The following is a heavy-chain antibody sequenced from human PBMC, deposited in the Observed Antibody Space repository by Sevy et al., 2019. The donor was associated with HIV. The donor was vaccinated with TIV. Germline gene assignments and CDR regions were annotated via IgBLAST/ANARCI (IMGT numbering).Heavy chain of an antibody. CDR1: TFRVIDNY. V-gene: IGHV3-66*01. Sequence: GGSLRLSCAASTFRVIDNYMSWVRQAPGKGLEWVSTIYSGGITFYADSVKGRFTISRDNSKNTLYLQMNSLRAEDTAVYYCARDRYYDASGYYYYYYGLDVWGQGTTVTVSS. CDR3: ARDRYYDASGYYYYYYGLDV. D-gene: IGHD3-22*01. J-gene: IGHJ6*02. CDR2: IYSGGIT.